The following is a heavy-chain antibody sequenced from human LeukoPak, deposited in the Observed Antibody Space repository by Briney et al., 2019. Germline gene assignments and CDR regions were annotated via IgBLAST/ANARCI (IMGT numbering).Heavy chain of an antibody. J-gene: IGHJ4*02. V-gene: IGHV3-30-3*01. CDR2: ISYDGSNK. D-gene: IGHD6-13*01. CDR3: ARDPSSSWYFDY. Sequence: GGSLRLSCAASGFTFSSYAMHWVRQAPGKGLEWVAVISYDGSNKYYADSVKGRFTISRDNSKNTLYLQMNSLRAEDTAEYYCARDPSSSWYFDYWGQGTLVTVSS. CDR1: GFTFSSYA.